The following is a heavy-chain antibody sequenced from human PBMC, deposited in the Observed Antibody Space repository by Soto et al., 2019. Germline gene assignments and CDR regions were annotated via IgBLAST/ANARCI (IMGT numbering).Heavy chain of an antibody. CDR1: GGSFSGYY. D-gene: IGHD1-1*01. CDR2: INHSGST. Sequence: QVQLQQWGAGLLKPSETLSLTCAVYGGSFSGYYWSWIRQPPGKGLEWIGEINHSGSTNYNPSLKSRVTISVDTSKTQFSLKLSAVTAADTAVYYCARRRRAQGAFDIWGQGTMVTVSS. J-gene: IGHJ3*02. CDR3: ARRRRAQGAFDI. V-gene: IGHV4-34*01.